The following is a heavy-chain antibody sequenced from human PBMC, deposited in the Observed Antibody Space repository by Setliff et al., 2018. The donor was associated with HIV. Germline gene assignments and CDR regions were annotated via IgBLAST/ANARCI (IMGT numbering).Heavy chain of an antibody. J-gene: IGHJ4*02. D-gene: IGHD3-9*01. CDR2: VSPFDDGT. CDR1: GYYFNIEY. Sequence: RASVKVSCKTFGYYFNIEYMHWVRQAPGQGLEWMAMVSPFDDGTNYAQKFQGRVTMTRDTSTSTVYMELRSLRSEDTALYYCAGSILTGYYTFGADYWGQGTLVTVSS. CDR3: AGSILTGYYTFGADY. V-gene: IGHV1-46*02.